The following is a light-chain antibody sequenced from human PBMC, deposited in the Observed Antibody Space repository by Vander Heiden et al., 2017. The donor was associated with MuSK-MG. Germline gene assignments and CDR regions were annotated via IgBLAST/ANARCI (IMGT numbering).Light chain of an antibody. CDR2: GNS. Sequence: QSVLTQPPSVSGAPGQRVTISCTGSSSNIGAGYDVHWYHQLPGTAPKLLIYGNSNRPSGVPDRFSGSKSGTSASLAITGLQAEDEADYYCQSYDSSLCGSRVFGGGTKLTVL. V-gene: IGLV1-40*01. CDR1: SSNIGAGYD. J-gene: IGLJ3*02. CDR3: QSYDSSLCGSRV.